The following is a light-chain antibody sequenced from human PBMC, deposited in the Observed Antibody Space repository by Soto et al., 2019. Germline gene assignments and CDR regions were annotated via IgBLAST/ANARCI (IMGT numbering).Light chain of an antibody. J-gene: IGLJ1*01. Sequence: QSVLTQPPSVSGAPGQRVTIFCTGSSSNIGADYHVHWYQQLPGTAPRLLIYGNINRPSGVPGRFSASKSGTSASLAITGLQAEDEADYYCQSYDTSLRAYVFGTGTKVTVL. CDR3: QSYDTSLRAYV. CDR1: SSNIGADYH. V-gene: IGLV1-40*01. CDR2: GNI.